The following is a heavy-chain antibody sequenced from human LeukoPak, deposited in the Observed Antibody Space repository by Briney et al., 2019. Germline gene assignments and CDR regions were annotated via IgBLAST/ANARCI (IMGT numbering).Heavy chain of an antibody. V-gene: IGHV1-2*02. CDR3: ARENDYYEY. Sequence: GASAKVSCKASGYTFTDYYMHWVRQAPGQGLEWMGWINPNSGGTNYAQKFQGRVTMARDTSITTAYMELSRLRSDDTAVYYCARENDYYEYWGQGTLVTVSS. J-gene: IGHJ4*02. CDR1: GYTFTDYY. CDR2: INPNSGGT.